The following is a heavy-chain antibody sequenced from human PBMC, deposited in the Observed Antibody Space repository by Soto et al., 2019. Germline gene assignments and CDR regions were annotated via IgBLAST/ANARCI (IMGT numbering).Heavy chain of an antibody. CDR1: GFSFSSYS. V-gene: IGHV3-21*01. Sequence: PGGSLRLSCAASGFSFSSYSMNWVRHAPGKGLEWVPSISSRGDTYYADSVKGRFTISRDNAKNSVSLQMDSLRAEDAAVYYCAREETAWPLAYGLDVWGQGTTVTVSS. CDR3: AREETAWPLAYGLDV. CDR2: ISSRGDT. D-gene: IGHD2-21*02. J-gene: IGHJ6*02.